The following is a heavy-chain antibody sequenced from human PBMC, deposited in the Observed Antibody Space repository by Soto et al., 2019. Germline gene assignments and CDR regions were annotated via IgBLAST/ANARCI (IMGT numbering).Heavy chain of an antibody. D-gene: IGHD2-21*02. CDR3: ARDLWGYCGTDCYPLDV. Sequence: QVRLQESGPGLVKPSETLSLTCTVSGGSISRYYWSWIRQPPGKGLEWIGYLYNAGSTIYNPSLRRRVTISVDLSQNXXSLNLNYVTAADTAVYYCARDLWGYCGTDCYPLDVWGQGTTVTVSS. J-gene: IGHJ6*02. CDR1: GGSISRYY. CDR2: LYNAGST. V-gene: IGHV4-59*01.